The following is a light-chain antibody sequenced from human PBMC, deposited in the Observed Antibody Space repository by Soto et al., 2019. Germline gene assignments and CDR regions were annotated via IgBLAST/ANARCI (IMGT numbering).Light chain of an antibody. V-gene: IGKV3-20*01. Sequence: EIVLTQSPGTLSLSPGERATLSCRASQSVSSSYLAWYQQKPGQAPRLLIYGASSRATGIPDRFSGSGSGTDFTLTISRLEPEDFAVYYCQQYVSSRFTFGPGTKVDI. CDR2: GAS. CDR1: QSVSSSY. J-gene: IGKJ3*01. CDR3: QQYVSSRFT.